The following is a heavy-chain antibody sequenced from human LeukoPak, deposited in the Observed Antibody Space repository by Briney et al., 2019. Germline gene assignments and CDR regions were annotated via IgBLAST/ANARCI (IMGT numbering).Heavy chain of an antibody. Sequence: PGGSLRLSCAASGFTFDDYGMSWVRQAPGKGLEWVSGINWNGGSTGYADSVKGRFTISRDNAKNSLYLQMNSLRAEDTALYYCARDLGYLYGDRNNWFDPWGQGTLVTVSS. V-gene: IGHV3-20*04. CDR2: INWNGGST. CDR3: ARDLGYLYGDRNNWFDP. D-gene: IGHD4-17*01. CDR1: GFTFDDYG. J-gene: IGHJ5*02.